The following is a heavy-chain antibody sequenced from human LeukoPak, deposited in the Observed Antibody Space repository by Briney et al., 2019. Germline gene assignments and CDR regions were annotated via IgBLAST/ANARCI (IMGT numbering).Heavy chain of an antibody. CDR1: GGSFSGYY. D-gene: IGHD6-13*01. J-gene: IGHJ4*02. CDR3: ARGCCGGGIFDY. CDR2: INHSGNT. V-gene: IGHV4-34*01. Sequence: SETLSLTCAVYGGSFSGYYWSWIRQPPGKGLEWIGEINHSGNTNYNPSLKSRVTISVDTSKNQFSLKLSSVTAADTAVYYCARGCCGGGIFDYWGQGTLVTVSP.